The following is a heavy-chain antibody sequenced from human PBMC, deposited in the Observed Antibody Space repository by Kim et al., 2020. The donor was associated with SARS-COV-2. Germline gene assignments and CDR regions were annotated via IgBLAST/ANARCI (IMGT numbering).Heavy chain of an antibody. V-gene: IGHV3-21*01. D-gene: IGHD6-19*01. CDR1: GFTFSSYS. J-gene: IGHJ6*02. Sequence: GGSLRLSCAASGFTFSSYSMNWVRQAPGKGLEWVSSISSSSSYIYYADSVKGRFTISRDNAKNSLYLQMNSLRAEDTAVYYCARGVVIEQWLVLGGYYYYGMDVWGQGTTVTVSS. CDR3: ARGVVIEQWLVLGGYYYYGMDV. CDR2: ISSSSSYI.